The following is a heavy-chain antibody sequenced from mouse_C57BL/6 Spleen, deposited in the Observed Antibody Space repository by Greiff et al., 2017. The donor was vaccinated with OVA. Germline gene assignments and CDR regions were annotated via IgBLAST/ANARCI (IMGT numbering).Heavy chain of an antibody. V-gene: IGHV1-64*01. Sequence: QVQLKQPGAELVKPGASVKLSCKASGYTFTSYWMHWVKQRPGQGLEWIGMIHPNSGSTNYNEKFKSEATLTVDKSSSTAYMQLSSLTSEDSAVYYCARNYYGSSHYAMDYWGQGTSVTVSS. CDR3: ARNYYGSSHYAMDY. J-gene: IGHJ4*01. CDR2: IHPNSGST. CDR1: GYTFTSYW. D-gene: IGHD1-1*01.